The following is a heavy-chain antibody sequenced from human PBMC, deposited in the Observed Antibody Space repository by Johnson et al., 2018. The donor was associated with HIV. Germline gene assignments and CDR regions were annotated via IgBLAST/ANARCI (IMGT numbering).Heavy chain of an antibody. Sequence: QVQLVESGGGVVQPGGSLRLSCAASEFTFSTYGMHWVRQAPVKGLEWVALIRYDGSNKYYADSVKGRFIISRDTSKKMLYLQMNSLRVDDTAVYYCAKTGGGAALDSWGQGTMVTVSS. D-gene: IGHD3-16*01. CDR3: AKTGGGAALDS. CDR2: IRYDGSNK. CDR1: EFTFSTYG. V-gene: IGHV3-30*02. J-gene: IGHJ3*02.